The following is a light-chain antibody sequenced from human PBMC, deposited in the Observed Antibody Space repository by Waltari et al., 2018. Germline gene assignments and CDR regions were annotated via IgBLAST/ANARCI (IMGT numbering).Light chain of an antibody. CDR3: SSYTSSSTV. Sequence: QSALTQPASVSGSPGQSITISCTGTSSDVGGYNYVSWYQQHPGKAPNLMIYDVSKRPSGVSNRFSGSKSGNTASLTISGLQAEDEADYYCSSYTSSSTVCGGGTKLTVL. J-gene: IGLJ2*01. V-gene: IGLV2-14*03. CDR1: SSDVGGYNY. CDR2: DVS.